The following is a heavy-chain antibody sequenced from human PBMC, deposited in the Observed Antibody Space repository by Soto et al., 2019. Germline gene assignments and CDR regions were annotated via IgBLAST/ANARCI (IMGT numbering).Heavy chain of an antibody. D-gene: IGHD6-13*01. CDR1: GFTFSSYA. CDR3: ARARSAAAGLNNHAY. J-gene: IGHJ4*02. V-gene: IGHV3-30-3*01. Sequence: GGSLRLSCAASGFTFSSYAMHWVRQAPGKGLEWVAVISYDGSNKYYADSVKGRFTISRDNSKNTLYLQMNSLRAEDTAVYYCARARSAAAGLNNHAYWGQGTLVTVSS. CDR2: ISYDGSNK.